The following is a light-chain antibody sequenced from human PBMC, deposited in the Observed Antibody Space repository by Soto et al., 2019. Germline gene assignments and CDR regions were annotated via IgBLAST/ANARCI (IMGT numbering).Light chain of an antibody. V-gene: IGLV2-14*01. Sequence: QSALTQPASVSGSPGQSITISCTGTSSDVGGYKYVSWYQQHPGKVPKLMIYEVINRPSGVSNRFSGSKSGDTASLTISGLQAEDEADYYCSSYTSSGTYVFGTGTKLTVL. CDR2: EVI. J-gene: IGLJ1*01. CDR1: SSDVGGYKY. CDR3: SSYTSSGTYV.